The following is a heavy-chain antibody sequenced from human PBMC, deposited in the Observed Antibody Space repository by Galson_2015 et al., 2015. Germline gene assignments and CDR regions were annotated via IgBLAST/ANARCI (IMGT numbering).Heavy chain of an antibody. CDR1: GGSISSGSYY. CDR3: ARRPLAEYPWFDP. CDR2: IYTSGST. Sequence: TRSLTCTVPGGSISSGSYYWSWIRQPAGKGLEWIGRIYTSGSTNYNPSLKSRVTISVDTSKNQFSLKLSSVTAADTAVYYCARRPLAEYPWFDPWGQGTLVTVSS. V-gene: IGHV4-61*02. D-gene: IGHD6-19*01. J-gene: IGHJ5*02.